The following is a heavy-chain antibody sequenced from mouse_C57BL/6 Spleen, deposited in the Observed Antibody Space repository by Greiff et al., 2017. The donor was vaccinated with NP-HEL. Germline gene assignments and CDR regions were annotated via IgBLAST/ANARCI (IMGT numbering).Heavy chain of an antibody. CDR3: ARPLDSSGYGTWFAD. CDR2: IDPSDSYT. V-gene: IGHV1-59*01. J-gene: IGHJ3*01. Sequence: QLQQPGAELVRPGTSVKLSCKASGYTFTSYWMHWVKQRPGQGLEWIGVIDPSDSYTNYNQKFKGKATLTVDTSSSTAYMQLSSLTSEDSAVYYCARPLDSSGYGTWFADWGQGTLVTVSA. D-gene: IGHD3-2*02. CDR1: GYTFTSYW.